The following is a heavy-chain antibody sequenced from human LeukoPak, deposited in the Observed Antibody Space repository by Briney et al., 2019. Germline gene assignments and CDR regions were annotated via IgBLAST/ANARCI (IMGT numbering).Heavy chain of an antibody. Sequence: SETLSLTCTVSGGSISTYYWNWIRQPPGKGLEWIGYFSYSGSTNHNPSLKGRVTISGDTFKNQFSLKLSSVTAADTAFYYCARTYSSSLVFDYWGQGTLVTVSS. V-gene: IGHV4-59*01. CDR2: FSYSGST. CDR1: GGSISTYY. J-gene: IGHJ4*02. CDR3: ARTYSSSLVFDY. D-gene: IGHD6-6*01.